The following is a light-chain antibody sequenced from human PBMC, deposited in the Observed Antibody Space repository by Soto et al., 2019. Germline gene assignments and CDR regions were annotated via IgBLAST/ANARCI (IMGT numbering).Light chain of an antibody. Sequence: IVLTQSPGTLSLSPGERATLSCKTSQSRGSNFLAWYQHQPGQATRLLIYASSNRATGIPGRFSGSASGTDFTLTISRLEPEDFAVYCCQLYGISPHFGQGTRLEIK. CDR1: QSRGSNF. J-gene: IGKJ5*01. CDR2: ASS. CDR3: QLYGISPH. V-gene: IGKV3-20*01.